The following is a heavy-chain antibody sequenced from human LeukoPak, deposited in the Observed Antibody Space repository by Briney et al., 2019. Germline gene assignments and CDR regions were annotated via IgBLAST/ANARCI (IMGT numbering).Heavy chain of an antibody. CDR1: GDSISSTNYY. Sequence: SETLSLTCTVSGDSISSTNYYWAWIRQPPGKGLEWIGTVFNSGGTYYNPSLRIRVTISINTSNNQFFLNLTSVTAADTAVYYCARATIVTAYRINWFDPWGPGSMVAVSS. CDR2: VFNSGGT. V-gene: IGHV4-39*07. J-gene: IGHJ5*02. CDR3: ARATIVTAYRINWFDP. D-gene: IGHD3-9*01.